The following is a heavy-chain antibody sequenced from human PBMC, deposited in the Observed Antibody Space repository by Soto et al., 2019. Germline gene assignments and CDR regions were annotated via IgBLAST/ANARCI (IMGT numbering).Heavy chain of an antibody. CDR1: GFIFSSYG. J-gene: IGHJ4*02. V-gene: IGHV3-33*01. CDR2: IWYDGSNK. CDR3: ASTVS. D-gene: IGHD4-17*01. Sequence: PGGSLRLSCAASGFIFSSYGMHWVRQAPGKGLEWVGVIWYDGSNKYYGDSVKGRFTISRDNSKNTLYLQMNSLRVEDTAVYYCASTVSWGQGTLVTVPS.